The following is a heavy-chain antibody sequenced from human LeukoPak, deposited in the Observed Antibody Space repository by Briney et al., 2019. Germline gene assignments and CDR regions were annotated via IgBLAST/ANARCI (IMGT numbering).Heavy chain of an antibody. CDR3: VRDKGVGPTERFDS. V-gene: IGHV3-53*05. CDR2: ILGETTT. J-gene: IGHJ4*02. D-gene: IGHD3-3*01. Sequence: GGSLRLSCAVSGSTVSSNFMTWVRQAPGKGLEWVSLILGETTTTYADSVKGRFTISRDNSKNTLYLQMDRLRLEDTAVYYCVRDKGVGPTERFDSWGQGTLVTASS. CDR1: GSTVSSNF.